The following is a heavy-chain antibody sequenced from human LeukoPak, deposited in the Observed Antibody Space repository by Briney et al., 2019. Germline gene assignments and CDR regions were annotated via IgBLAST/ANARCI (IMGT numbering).Heavy chain of an antibody. V-gene: IGHV3-23*01. CDR1: GFTFNNYA. Sequence: GGSLRLSCTASGFTFNNYAMSWVRQASGKGLEWVSTISGSDGSTYYADSVKGRFTISRDNSKNTLYLQMNSLRVEGTAIYYCAKGRGYCTGGSCYSDYWGQGTLVTVSS. CDR3: AKGRGYCTGGSCYSDY. CDR2: ISGSDGST. J-gene: IGHJ4*02. D-gene: IGHD2-15*01.